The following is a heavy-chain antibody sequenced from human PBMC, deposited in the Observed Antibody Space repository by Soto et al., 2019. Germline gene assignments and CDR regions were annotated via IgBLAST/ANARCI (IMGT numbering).Heavy chain of an antibody. V-gene: IGHV3-74*03. Sequence: EVHLVESGGGLAHPGGSLRLSCAASGFTFSNKWIHWVRQAPGKGLVWVSGIKSDGSSTTYADSVKGRFTISRDNAKNSLYLQMNSLRAEDTAVYYCARDQGEYSYGYADYWGQGTLVTVSS. CDR1: GFTFSNKW. CDR2: IKSDGSST. D-gene: IGHD5-18*01. J-gene: IGHJ4*02. CDR3: ARDQGEYSYGYADY.